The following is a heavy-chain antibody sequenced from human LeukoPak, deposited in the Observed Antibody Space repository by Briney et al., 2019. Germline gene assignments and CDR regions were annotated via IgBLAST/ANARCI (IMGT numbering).Heavy chain of an antibody. V-gene: IGHV3-7*01. CDR3: AREGYSYGQYYFDY. J-gene: IGHJ4*02. CDR2: IKQDGSEK. D-gene: IGHD5-18*01. Sequence: GSLRLSCAASGFTFSSYWMSWVRQAPGKGLEWVANIKQDGSEKYYVDSVKGRFTISRDNAKNSLYLQMNSLRAEDTAVYYCAREGYSYGQYYFDYWGQGTLVTVSS. CDR1: GFTFSSYW.